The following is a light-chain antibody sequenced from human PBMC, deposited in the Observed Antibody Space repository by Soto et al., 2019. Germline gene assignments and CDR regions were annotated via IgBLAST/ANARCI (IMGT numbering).Light chain of an antibody. V-gene: IGLV2-14*01. CDR1: SSDVGGYNY. CDR3: SSYTSSSTYVV. CDR2: DVS. Sequence: QSVLTQPASVSGSPGQSITISCTGTSSDVGGYNYVSWYQQHPGIAPKLIIYDVSNRPSGVSNRFSGSKSGNTASLTISGLQAEDEADYYCSSYTSSSTYVVFGGGTKLTVL. J-gene: IGLJ2*01.